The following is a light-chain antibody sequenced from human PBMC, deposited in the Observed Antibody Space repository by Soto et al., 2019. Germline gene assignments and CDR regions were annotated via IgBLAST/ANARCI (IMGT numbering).Light chain of an antibody. CDR2: GAS. J-gene: IGKJ5*01. Sequence: EIGLTQPPRTLSLSPGERATLSCSASQSVSSSYLAWYQQKPGQAPRLLIYGASSRATGIPDRFSGSGSGTDFTLTISRLEPEDFAVYYCQQYGSSVTFCQGTRLEIK. V-gene: IGKV3-20*01. CDR3: QQYGSSVT. CDR1: QSVSSSY.